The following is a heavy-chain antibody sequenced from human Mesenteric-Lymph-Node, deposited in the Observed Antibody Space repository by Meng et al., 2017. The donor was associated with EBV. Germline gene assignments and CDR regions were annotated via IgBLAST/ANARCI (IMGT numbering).Heavy chain of an antibody. Sequence: VKLQQWGAGLLKPSEPLSPTCGVYGGSLSGYYWNWIRQPPGKGLEWIGAINHGGSTSYNPSLKSRVTISVDKSKNAFSLKMTSVTAADTAVYYCARDRHFDPWGQGTLVTVSS. J-gene: IGHJ5*02. CDR3: ARDRHFDP. V-gene: IGHV4-34*01. CDR2: INHGGST. CDR1: GGSLSGYY.